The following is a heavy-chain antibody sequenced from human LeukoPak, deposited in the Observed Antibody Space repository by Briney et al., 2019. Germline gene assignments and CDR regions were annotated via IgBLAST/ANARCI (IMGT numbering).Heavy chain of an antibody. V-gene: IGHV3-11*01. J-gene: IGHJ3*02. Sequence: GGSLRLSCAASGFTFSDYYMSWIRQAPGKGLEWLSYISGSGSSIYYADSVKGRFTISRDNAKNSLYLQMNSLRAEDTAVYYCARAEHCSRTSCSDAFDIWGQGTVVTVSS. CDR3: ARAEHCSRTSCSDAFDI. D-gene: IGHD2-2*01. CDR2: ISGSGSSI. CDR1: GFTFSDYY.